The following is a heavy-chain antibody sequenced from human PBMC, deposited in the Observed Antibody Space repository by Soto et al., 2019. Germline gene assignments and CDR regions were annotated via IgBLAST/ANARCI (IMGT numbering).Heavy chain of an antibody. CDR2: INPILSMS. CDR3: ASSYGSGYRAFDY. Sequence: QVQLVQSGAEVKKPGSSVRVSCKASGDTFTFYSINWVRQAPGLGLEWMGRINPILSMSNYAQRFQGRVTRTADKSTSTAYMELSSLRSEYTAMYYCASSYGSGYRAFDYWGQGALVTVSS. V-gene: IGHV1-69*02. D-gene: IGHD3-10*01. CDR1: GDTFTFYS. J-gene: IGHJ4*02.